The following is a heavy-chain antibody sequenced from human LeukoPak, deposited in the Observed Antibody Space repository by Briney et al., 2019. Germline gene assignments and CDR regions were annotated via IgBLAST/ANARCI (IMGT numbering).Heavy chain of an antibody. CDR1: GYTFTGFF. J-gene: IGHJ4*02. CDR3: VKGDSSGRRFFQY. V-gene: IGHV1-2*06. CDR2: INCNTGAT. Sequence: ASVKVSCEASGYTFTGFFIHWVRQAPGQGLEWMGHINCNTGATHFIQAFQGRVTATRDTSISTAYLELGNLRPDDTAIYYCVKGDSSGRRFFQYWGQGALVTVSS. D-gene: IGHD6-25*01.